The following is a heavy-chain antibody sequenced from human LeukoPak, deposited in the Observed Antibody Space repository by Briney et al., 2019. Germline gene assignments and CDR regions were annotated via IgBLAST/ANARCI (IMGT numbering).Heavy chain of an antibody. Sequence: SETLSLTCAVYGGSFSGYYWSWIRQPPGKGLEWIGEINHSGSTNYNPSLKSRVTILVDTSKNQFSLKLSSVTAADTAVYYCARETRNYYDSSGYYCIDYWGQGTLVTVSS. V-gene: IGHV4-34*01. J-gene: IGHJ4*02. D-gene: IGHD3-22*01. CDR1: GGSFSGYY. CDR2: INHSGST. CDR3: ARETRNYYDSSGYYCIDY.